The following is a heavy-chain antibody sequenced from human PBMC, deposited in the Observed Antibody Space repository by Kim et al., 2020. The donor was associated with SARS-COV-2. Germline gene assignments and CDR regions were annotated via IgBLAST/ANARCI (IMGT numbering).Heavy chain of an antibody. V-gene: IGHV5-51*01. CDR3: ARIGDY. Sequence: YPGDSATRYSPSFQGQVTISAAKSISTAYLQWSSLKASDTAMYYCARIGDYWGQGTLVTVSS. J-gene: IGHJ4*02. D-gene: IGHD2-15*01. CDR2: YPGDSAT.